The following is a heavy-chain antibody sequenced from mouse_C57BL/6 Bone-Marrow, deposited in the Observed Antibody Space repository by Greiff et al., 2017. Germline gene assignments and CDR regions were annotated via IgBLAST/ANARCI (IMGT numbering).Heavy chain of an antibody. J-gene: IGHJ4*01. V-gene: IGHV1-59*01. CDR3: ARLWSYYAMDY. CDR1: GYTFTSYW. CDR2: IDPSDSYT. Sequence: QVQLQQPGAELVRPGTSVKLSCKASGYTFTSYWMHWVKQRPGQGLEWIGVIDPSDSYTNYNQKFKGTATLTVDTSSSTAYMQLSSLTSEDSAVYYCARLWSYYAMDYWGQGTSVTVSS.